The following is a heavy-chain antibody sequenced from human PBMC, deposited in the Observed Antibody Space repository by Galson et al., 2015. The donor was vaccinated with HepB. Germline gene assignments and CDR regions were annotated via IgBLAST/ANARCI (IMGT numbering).Heavy chain of an antibody. J-gene: IGHJ4*02. D-gene: IGHD6-13*01. V-gene: IGHV3-7*01. CDR3: ARDVTSSSWHWDYFDS. CDR1: GFTFSNYW. CDR2: TKQDGSDK. Sequence: SLRLSCASSGFTFSNYWMSWVRQAPGKGLAWVASTKQDGSDKNYVDSVRGRFTISRDNAKNSLYLQMNSLRAEDTAVYYCARDVTSSSWHWDYFDSWGQGALVTVSS.